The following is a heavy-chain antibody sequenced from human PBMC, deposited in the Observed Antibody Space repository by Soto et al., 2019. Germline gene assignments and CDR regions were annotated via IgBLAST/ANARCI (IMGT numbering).Heavy chain of an antibody. CDR1: GFSFNNYW. CDR2: INSDGSSA. CDR3: ARDPAPIGWYDY. D-gene: IGHD6-19*01. Sequence: PGGSLRLSCAASGFSFNNYWMHWVRQAPGKGLVWVSRINSDGSSAVYADSMKGRFTISRDNAKNTLYLQMNSLRAEDTAVYYCARDPAPIGWYDYWGQGXLVTGYS. V-gene: IGHV3-74*01. J-gene: IGHJ4*02.